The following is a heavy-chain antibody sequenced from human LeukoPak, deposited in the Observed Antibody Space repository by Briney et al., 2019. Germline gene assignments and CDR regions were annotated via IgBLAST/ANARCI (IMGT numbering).Heavy chain of an antibody. CDR3: ARAVVYSNYYYYMDV. CDR1: GYTFTGYY. D-gene: IGHD4-11*01. J-gene: IGHJ6*03. V-gene: IGHV1-2*02. Sequence: ASVKVSCKASGYTFTGYYMHWVRQAPGQGLEWMGWINPNSGGTNYAQKFQGRVTMTRDTSISTAYMELSRLRSDDTAVYYCARAVVYSNYYYYMDVWGKGTTVTVS. CDR2: INPNSGGT.